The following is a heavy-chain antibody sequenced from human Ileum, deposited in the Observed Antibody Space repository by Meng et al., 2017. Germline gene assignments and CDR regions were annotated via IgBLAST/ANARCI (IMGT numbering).Heavy chain of an antibody. Sequence: EVQLLESGGGLAQPGGSLRLSCAASGFTFSRYVMSWGCQAPGKGPEWVSLISGSGDITYYTDSVKGRFTISRDNSKNSLYLQMNSLRAEDTAVYYCAKTDLDSSGYYDDLWGQGTLVTVSS. CDR3: AKTDLDSSGYYDDL. V-gene: IGHV3-23*01. D-gene: IGHD3-22*01. CDR1: GFTFSRYV. J-gene: IGHJ5*02. CDR2: ISGSGDIT.